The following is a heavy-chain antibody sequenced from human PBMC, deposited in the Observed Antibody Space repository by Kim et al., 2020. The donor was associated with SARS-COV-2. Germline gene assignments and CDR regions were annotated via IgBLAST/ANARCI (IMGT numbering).Heavy chain of an antibody. CDR3: TRDAPYCSSTSCYHYYGMDV. D-gene: IGHD2-2*01. CDR1: GFTFGDYA. J-gene: IGHJ6*02. CDR2: IRSKAYGGTT. Sequence: GGSLRLSCTASGFTFGDYAMSWVRQAPGKGLEWVGFIRSKAYGGTTEYAASVKGRFTISRDDSKSIAYLQMNSLKTEDTAVYYCTRDAPYCSSTSCYHYYGMDVWGQGTTVTVSS. V-gene: IGHV3-49*04.